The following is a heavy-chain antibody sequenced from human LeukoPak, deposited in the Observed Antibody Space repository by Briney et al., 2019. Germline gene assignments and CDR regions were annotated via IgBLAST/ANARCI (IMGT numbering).Heavy chain of an antibody. V-gene: IGHV3-23*01. Sequence: QAGGSLRLSCAASGFIFNTYAMSWVRQAPGKGLEWVSAISGRGDSTWYADSVKGRFTISRDNSKNTLYLQMSSLRADDTAVYYCLACYRSIPCYWGQGTLVTVSS. D-gene: IGHD2-2*01. CDR3: LACYRSIPCY. CDR1: GFIFNTYA. J-gene: IGHJ4*02. CDR2: ISGRGDST.